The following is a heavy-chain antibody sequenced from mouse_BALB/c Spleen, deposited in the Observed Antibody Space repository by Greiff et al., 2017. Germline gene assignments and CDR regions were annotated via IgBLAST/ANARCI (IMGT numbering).Heavy chain of an antibody. J-gene: IGHJ2*01. V-gene: IGHV1-14*01. Sequence: LVESGPELVKPGASVKMSCKASGYTFTSYVMHWVKQKPGQGLEWIGYINPYNDGTKYNEKFKGKATLTSDKSSSTAYMELSSLTSEDSAVYYCAREGDGYYGYFDYWGQGTTLTVSS. CDR2: INPYNDGT. CDR1: GYTFTSYV. D-gene: IGHD2-3*01. CDR3: AREGDGYYGYFDY.